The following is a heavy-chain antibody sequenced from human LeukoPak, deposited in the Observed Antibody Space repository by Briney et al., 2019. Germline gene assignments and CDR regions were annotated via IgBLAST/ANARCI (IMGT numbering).Heavy chain of an antibody. Sequence: GGSLRLSCVASGFTFTSYAISWVRQAPGKGLEWVSAIIGGGGATYYADSVKGRFTISRDNSKNTLYLQMDSLRAEDTAVYYCAKGRGDSYNYDYFDYWGQGTLVTVSS. D-gene: IGHD5-24*01. CDR3: AKGRGDSYNYDYFDY. CDR1: GFTFTSYA. CDR2: IIGGGGAT. J-gene: IGHJ4*02. V-gene: IGHV3-23*01.